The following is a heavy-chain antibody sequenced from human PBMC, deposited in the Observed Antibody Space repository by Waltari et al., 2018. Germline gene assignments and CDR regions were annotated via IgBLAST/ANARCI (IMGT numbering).Heavy chain of an antibody. J-gene: IGHJ6*03. Sequence: QVQLQESGPGLVKPSETLSLTCTVPGGSISSPYWSWIRQPPGKGLEWIGYIYYSGSTNYNPSLKSRVTISVDTSKNQFSLKLSSVTAADTAVYYCARVFYYYGSGSYQYYYYYYMDVWGKGTTVTVSS. CDR3: ARVFYYYGSGSYQYYYYYYMDV. CDR1: GGSISSPY. V-gene: IGHV4-59*11. CDR2: IYYSGST. D-gene: IGHD3-10*01.